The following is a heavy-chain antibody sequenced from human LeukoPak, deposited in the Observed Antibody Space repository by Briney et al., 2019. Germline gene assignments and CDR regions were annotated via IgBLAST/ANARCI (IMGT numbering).Heavy chain of an antibody. CDR2: INTNTGNP. Sequence: VASVTVSCKASGYTFTSYAMNWVRQAPGQGLEWMGWINTNTGNPTYAQGFTGRFVFSLDTSVSTAYLQISSLKAEDTAVYYCARGDSSGWQRDFDYWGQGTLVTVSS. CDR1: GYTFTSYA. CDR3: ARGDSSGWQRDFDY. V-gene: IGHV7-4-1*02. J-gene: IGHJ4*02. D-gene: IGHD6-19*01.